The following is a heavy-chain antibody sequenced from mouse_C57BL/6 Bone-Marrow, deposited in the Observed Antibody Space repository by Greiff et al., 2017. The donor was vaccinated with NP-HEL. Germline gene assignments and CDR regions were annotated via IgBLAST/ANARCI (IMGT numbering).Heavy chain of an antibody. CDR2: IDPENGDT. Sequence: VHVKQSGAELVRPGASVKLSCTASGFNIKDDYMHWVKQRPEQGLEWIGWIDPENGDTEYASKFQGKATITADTSSNTAYLQLSSLTSEDTAVTYSTTGLYYWYFDVWGTGTTVTVSS. J-gene: IGHJ1*03. V-gene: IGHV14-4*01. CDR3: TTGLYYWYFDV. CDR1: GFNIKDDY.